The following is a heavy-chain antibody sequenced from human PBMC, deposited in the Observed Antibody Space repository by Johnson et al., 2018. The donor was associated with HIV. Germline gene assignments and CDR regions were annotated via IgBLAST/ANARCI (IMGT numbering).Heavy chain of an antibody. V-gene: IGHV3-30*03. CDR1: GFTVSRNY. CDR3: ARDGHSSTPRCAFEI. D-gene: IGHD6-13*01. J-gene: IGHJ3*02. Sequence: QVQLVESGGGLVQPGGSLRLSCAASGFTVSRNYMNWVRQAPAKGLEWVAVISYDGSDKYYADSVKGRFTISRDSSKNTLYLQMNSLRAEDTAVYYCARDGHSSTPRCAFEIWGQGTMVTVSS. CDR2: ISYDGSDK.